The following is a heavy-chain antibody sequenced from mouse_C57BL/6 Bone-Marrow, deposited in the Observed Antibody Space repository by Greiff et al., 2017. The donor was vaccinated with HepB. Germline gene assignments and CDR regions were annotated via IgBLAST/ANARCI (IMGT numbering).Heavy chain of an antibody. J-gene: IGHJ2*01. CDR2: IDPENGDT. CDR1: GFNIKDDY. V-gene: IGHV14-4*01. CDR3: SPGDPYCLDF. Sequence: EVKLMESGAELVRPGASVKLSCTASGFNIKDDYMHWVKQRPEQGLEWIGWIDPENGDTEYASKFQGKATITADTSSTTAYLQLSSLTSEDFAVYYCSPGDPYCLDFWGQGTTLTVSS.